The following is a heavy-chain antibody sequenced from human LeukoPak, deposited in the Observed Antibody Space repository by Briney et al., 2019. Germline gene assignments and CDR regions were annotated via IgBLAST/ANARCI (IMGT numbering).Heavy chain of an antibody. D-gene: IGHD3-3*01. CDR2: IKSKTDGGTT. CDR1: GFTFSNAW. J-gene: IGHJ3*02. CDR3: TTITIFGVVIITDDAFDI. Sequence: GGSLRLSCAASGFTFSNAWMSWVRQAPGKGLEWVGRIKSKTDGGTTDYAAPVKGRFTISRDDSKNTLYLQMNSLKTEDTAVYYCTTITIFGVVIITDDAFDIWGQGTMVTVSS. V-gene: IGHV3-15*01.